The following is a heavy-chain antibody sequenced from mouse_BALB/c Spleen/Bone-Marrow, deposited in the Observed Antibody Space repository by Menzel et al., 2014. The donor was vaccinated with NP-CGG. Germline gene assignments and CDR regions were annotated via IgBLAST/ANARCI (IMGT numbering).Heavy chain of an antibody. CDR2: ISSGSSTI. CDR3: ARWDGYYKAKDY. V-gene: IGHV5-17*02. CDR1: GFTFSSFG. Sequence: EVNVVESGGGLVQPGGSRKLSCAASGFTFSSFGMHWVRQAPEKGLEWVAYISSGSSTIYYADTEKGRFTISRDNPKNTLFLQMTSLRSEDTAMYYCARWDGYYKAKDYWGQGTSGTVSS. J-gene: IGHJ4*01. D-gene: IGHD2-3*01.